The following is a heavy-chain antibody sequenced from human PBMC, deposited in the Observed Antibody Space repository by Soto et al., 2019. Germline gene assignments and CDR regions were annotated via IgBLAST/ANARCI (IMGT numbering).Heavy chain of an antibody. Sequence: PSETLSLTCTVSGGSISSYYWSWIRQPPGKGLEWIGYIYHSGSTYYNPSLKSRVTISVDRSKNQFSLELSSVTAADTAVYYCARVPDRWGQGTLVTVSS. CDR1: GGSISSYY. CDR2: IYHSGST. J-gene: IGHJ5*02. CDR3: ARVPDR. V-gene: IGHV4-59*12. D-gene: IGHD2-2*01.